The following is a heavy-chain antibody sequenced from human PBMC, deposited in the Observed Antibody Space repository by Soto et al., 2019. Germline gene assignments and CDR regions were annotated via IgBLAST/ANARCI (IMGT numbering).Heavy chain of an antibody. CDR3: ATGTDAYKGGRS. V-gene: IGHV4-34*01. D-gene: IGHD1-1*01. CDR2: ISHNEGT. CDR1: SGSFSASY. J-gene: IGHJ4*02. Sequence: QVQLQQWGAGLLKPSETLSLTCAVYSGSFSASYWVWTRQSPGKGLEWMGEISHNEGTNYNPSLRSRVTISLDTSKNQFSLKLTSVTAADTAMYFCATGTDAYKGGRSWGQGTLVTVSS.